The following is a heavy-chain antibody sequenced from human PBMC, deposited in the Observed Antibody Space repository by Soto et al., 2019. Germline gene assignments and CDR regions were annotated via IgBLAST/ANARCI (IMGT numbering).Heavy chain of an antibody. CDR3: ARDNKVSKGYGMDV. CDR1: NGSISGSY. Sequence: KPSETLSLTCTVSNGSISGSYCSWVRQPAGKRLEWIGRIHISETFNYNPSLKSRVTVSVDTSKNQVSLKLSSVTAADTAVYFCARDNKVSKGYGMDVWGQGTTVTVSS. J-gene: IGHJ6*02. V-gene: IGHV4-4*07. CDR2: IHISETF.